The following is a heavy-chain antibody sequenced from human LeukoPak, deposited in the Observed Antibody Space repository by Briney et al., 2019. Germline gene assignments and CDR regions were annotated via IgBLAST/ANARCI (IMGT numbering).Heavy chain of an antibody. D-gene: IGHD6-13*01. J-gene: IGHJ4*02. Sequence: SETLSLTCTVSGGSISSYYWSWIRQPPGKGLEWIGYIYYSGSTNYNPSLKSRVTISVDTSKNQFSLKLSSVTAADTAVYYCASYSTTGGFDYWGQGTLVTVSS. CDR2: IYYSGST. CDR3: ASYSTTGGFDY. V-gene: IGHV4-59*01. CDR1: GGSISSYY.